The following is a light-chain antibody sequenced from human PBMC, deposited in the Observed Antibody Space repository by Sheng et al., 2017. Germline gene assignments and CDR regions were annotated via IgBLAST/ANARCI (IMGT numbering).Light chain of an antibody. CDR1: QSVSNH. CDR2: GAS. CDR3: HQYNNWPPT. Sequence: ETVMTQSPATLSVSPGETATLSCRASQSVSNHLAWYQQKPGQAPXLLIYGASTRATGVPARFSGSASGTEFTLTIRGLQSEDFAVYSCHQYNNWPPTFGQGTKLEIQ. V-gene: IGKV3-15*01. J-gene: IGKJ2*01.